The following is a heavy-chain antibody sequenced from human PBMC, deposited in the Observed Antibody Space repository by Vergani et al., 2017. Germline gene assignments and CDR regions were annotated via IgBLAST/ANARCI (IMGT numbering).Heavy chain of an antibody. CDR1: GGSISSYY. CDR2: IYYSGST. Sequence: QLHLQESGPGLVKPSETLSLTCTVSGGSISSYYWSWIRQPPGKGLEWIGYIYYSGSTNYNPSLKSRVTISVDTSKNQFSLKLSSVTAADTAVYYCASGQYQLLSTNYYYYMDVWGKGTTVTVSS. J-gene: IGHJ6*03. D-gene: IGHD2-2*01. CDR3: ASGQYQLLSTNYYYYMDV. V-gene: IGHV4-59*01.